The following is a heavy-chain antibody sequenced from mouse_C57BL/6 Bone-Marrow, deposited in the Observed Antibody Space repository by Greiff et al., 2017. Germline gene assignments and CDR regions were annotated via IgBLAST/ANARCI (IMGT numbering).Heavy chain of an antibody. CDR2: INPNNGGT. D-gene: IGHD1-1*01. CDR1: GYTFTDYN. CDR3: ARSPLYYYGSSYDWYFDV. Sequence: EVQRVESGPELVKPGASVKIPCKASGYTFTDYNMDWVKQSHGKSLEWIGDINPNNGGTIYNQKFKGKATLTVDKSSSTAYMELRSLTSEDTAVYYCARSPLYYYGSSYDWYFDVWGTGTTVTVSS. J-gene: IGHJ1*03. V-gene: IGHV1-18*01.